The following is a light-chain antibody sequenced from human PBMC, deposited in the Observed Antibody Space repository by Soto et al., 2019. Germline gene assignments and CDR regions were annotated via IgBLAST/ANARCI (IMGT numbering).Light chain of an antibody. Sequence: MTQSPSSVSASVGDRVTITCRASQSISNKLAWYQHKPGQAPRLLIYDTSTRVAGIPARFTGSGSGTDFTLTISSLQSEDFAVYYCQQYNIWRSISFGQGTRLENK. CDR2: DTS. CDR3: QQYNIWRSIS. J-gene: IGKJ5*01. CDR1: QSISNK. V-gene: IGKV3-15*01.